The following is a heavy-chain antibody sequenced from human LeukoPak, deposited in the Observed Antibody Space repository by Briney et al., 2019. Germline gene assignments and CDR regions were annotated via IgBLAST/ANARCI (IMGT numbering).Heavy chain of an antibody. CDR2: ISYDGGNN. CDR3: TRRYWHDSSGNYNGDY. V-gene: IGHV3-30-3*01. Sequence: PGGSLRLSCAASGFTFSSYAMYWVRQAPGKGLEWVAVISYDGGNNYYADSVKGRFTISRDNSKNTLYLQMNSLRAEDTAVYYCTRRYWHDSSGNYNGDYWGQGTLVTVSS. J-gene: IGHJ4*02. CDR1: GFTFSSYA. D-gene: IGHD3-22*01.